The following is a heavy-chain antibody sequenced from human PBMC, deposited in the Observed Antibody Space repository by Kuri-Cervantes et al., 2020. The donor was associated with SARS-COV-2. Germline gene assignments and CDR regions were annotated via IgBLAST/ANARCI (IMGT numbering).Heavy chain of an antibody. V-gene: IGHV4-59*01. D-gene: IGHD4-17*01. CDR2: IYYSGST. J-gene: IGHJ4*02. Sequence: SETLSLTCEVSGYSISSSYYWSWIRQPPGKGLEWIGYIYYSGSTNYNPSLKSRVTISVDTSKNQFSLKLSSVTAADTAVYYCARDLGYGDPGDWGQGTLVTVSS. CDR1: GYSISSSYY. CDR3: ARDLGYGDPGD.